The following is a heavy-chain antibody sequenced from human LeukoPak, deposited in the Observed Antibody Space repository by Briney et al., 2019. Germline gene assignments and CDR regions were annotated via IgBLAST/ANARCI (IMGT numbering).Heavy chain of an antibody. CDR2: ISHSGRST. Sequence: GGSLRLSCAASGFIFSDFDMSWVRQAPGKGLEWVSAISHSGRSTYYADYVKGRFTISRDNSKNTLYLEMNSLRADDTAVYYCAKAVAVALDYWGQGTLVTVSS. J-gene: IGHJ4*02. D-gene: IGHD6-19*01. V-gene: IGHV3-23*01. CDR3: AKAVAVALDY. CDR1: GFIFSDFD.